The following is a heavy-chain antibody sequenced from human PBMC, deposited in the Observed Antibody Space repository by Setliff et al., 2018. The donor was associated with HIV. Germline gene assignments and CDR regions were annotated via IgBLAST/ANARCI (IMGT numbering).Heavy chain of an antibody. D-gene: IGHD4-17*01. J-gene: IGHJ4*02. Sequence: PSETLSLTCTVSGGSISSDYWSWIRQPPGKGLVWIGYIYYSGSTNYNPSLKSRVTISADTSKNQFSLNLSSVTAADTAVYFCARVYYGDLEYWGQGTLVTVSS. CDR2: IYYSGST. CDR3: ARVYYGDLEY. CDR1: GGSISSDY. V-gene: IGHV4-59*08.